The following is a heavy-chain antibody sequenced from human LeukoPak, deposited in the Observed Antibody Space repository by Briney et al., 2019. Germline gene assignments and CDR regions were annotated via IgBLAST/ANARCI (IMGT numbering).Heavy chain of an antibody. CDR2: IYHSGST. Sequence: SQTLCLTCAVSGGSISSGGYSWSWIRQPPGKGLEWIGYIYHSGSTYYNPSLKSRVTISVDRSKNQFSLKLSSVTAADTAVYYCAIRAGYGRFGPWGQGTLVTVSS. V-gene: IGHV4-30-2*01. CDR3: AIRAGYGRFGP. CDR1: GGSISSGGYS. J-gene: IGHJ5*02. D-gene: IGHD5-12*01.